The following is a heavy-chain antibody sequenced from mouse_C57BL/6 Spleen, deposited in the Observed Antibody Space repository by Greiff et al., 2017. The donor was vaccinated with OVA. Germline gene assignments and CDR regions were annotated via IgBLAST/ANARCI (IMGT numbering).Heavy chain of an antibody. Sequence: EVQLVESGGDLVKPGGSLKLSCAASGFTFSSYGMSWVRQTPDQRLEWVATISSGGSYTYYPDSVKGRFTISRDNAKNTLYLQMSSLKSEDTAMYYCARTVVATGRFDYWGQGTTLTVSS. CDR1: GFTFSSYG. D-gene: IGHD1-1*01. J-gene: IGHJ2*01. CDR3: ARTVVATGRFDY. V-gene: IGHV5-6*01. CDR2: ISSGGSYT.